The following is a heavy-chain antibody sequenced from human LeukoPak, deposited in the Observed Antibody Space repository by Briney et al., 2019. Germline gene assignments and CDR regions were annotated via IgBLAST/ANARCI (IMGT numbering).Heavy chain of an antibody. Sequence: SETLSLTCTVSGGSISSSSYNWGWIRQPPGKGLEWIGSIHYSGSTYYNASLKSRVTISVDTSKNQFSLKLSSVTAADTAVYYCARVRYSYGPFDYWGQGTLVTVSS. D-gene: IGHD5-18*01. CDR2: IHYSGST. CDR3: ARVRYSYGPFDY. CDR1: GGSISSSSYN. J-gene: IGHJ4*02. V-gene: IGHV4-39*07.